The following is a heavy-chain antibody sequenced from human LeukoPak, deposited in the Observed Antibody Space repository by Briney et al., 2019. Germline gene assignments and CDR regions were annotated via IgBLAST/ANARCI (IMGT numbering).Heavy chain of an antibody. J-gene: IGHJ6*02. D-gene: IGHD2/OR15-2a*01. CDR2: ISTSGSAV. CDR3: ARRAPVCCNSCSPTNDYGMDV. V-gene: IGHV3-11*01. Sequence: GGSLRLSCAASGFTFSDYYMAWVRQAPGKGLEWISYISTSGSAVYYADSVKGRFTMSRDNAKNSLYLQMDSLRAEDTAVYYCARRAPVCCNSCSPTNDYGMDVWDQGTTVTVSS. CDR1: GFTFSDYY.